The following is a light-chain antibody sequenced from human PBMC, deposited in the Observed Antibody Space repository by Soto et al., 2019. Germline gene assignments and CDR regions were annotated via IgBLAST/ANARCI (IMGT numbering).Light chain of an antibody. J-gene: IGKJ1*01. V-gene: IGKV3-11*01. Sequence: IVLTQSPSTLSLSPGERATLSCRASQSVDSYLAWYQQKPGQAPRLLISDASKRATGIPARFSGSGSGTEFTLTISNLQAEDSAVYHCHQYSNTFRTFGQGTKVDIK. CDR1: QSVDSY. CDR3: HQYSNTFRT. CDR2: DAS.